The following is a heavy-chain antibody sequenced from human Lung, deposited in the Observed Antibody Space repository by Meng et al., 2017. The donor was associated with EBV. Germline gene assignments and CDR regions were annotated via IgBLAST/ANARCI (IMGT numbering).Heavy chain of an antibody. D-gene: IGHD4-17*01. J-gene: IGHJ2*01. CDR2: IYYSGST. Sequence: QGQLQVSGPGLVKPPQTLSPTCTVSGGSISSGNHYWSWIRQHPGKGLEYIGYIYYSGSTYYNPSLKSRVIISVDTSKNQFSLRLNSVTAADTAVYYCASLYGDSSVWYLDLWGRGTLVTVSS. CDR1: GGSISSGNHY. CDR3: ASLYGDSSVWYLDL. V-gene: IGHV4-31*03.